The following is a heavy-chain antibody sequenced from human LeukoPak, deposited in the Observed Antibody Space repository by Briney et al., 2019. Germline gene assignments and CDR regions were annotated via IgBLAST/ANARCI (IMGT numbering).Heavy chain of an antibody. CDR1: GGTFSSYA. V-gene: IGHV1-69*13. CDR3: ARDKGAKRWRGAFDI. J-gene: IGHJ3*02. D-gene: IGHD3-16*01. Sequence: GASVKVSCKASGGTFSSYAISWVRQAPGQGLEWMGGIIPIFGTANYAQKFQGRVTITADESTSTAYMELSSLRSEDTAVYYCARDKGAKRWRGAFDIWGQGTMVTVSS. CDR2: IIPIFGTA.